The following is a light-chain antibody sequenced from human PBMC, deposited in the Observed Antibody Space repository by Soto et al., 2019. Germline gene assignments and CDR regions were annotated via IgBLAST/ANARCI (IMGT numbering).Light chain of an antibody. Sequence: EIVLTQSPATLSLSPGERATLSCRASQSISTYLAWYQQKPGQAPRLLIYDASNRATGIPARFSGSGSGRDFTLTISSLEPEDLGVYYCQYRNTWPPGVTLGGGTKVDIK. CDR1: QSISTY. CDR3: QYRNTWPPGVT. J-gene: IGKJ4*01. V-gene: IGKV3-11*02. CDR2: DAS.